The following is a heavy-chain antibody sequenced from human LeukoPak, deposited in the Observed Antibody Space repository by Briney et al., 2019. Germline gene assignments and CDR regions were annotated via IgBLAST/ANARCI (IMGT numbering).Heavy chain of an antibody. D-gene: IGHD4-17*01. V-gene: IGHV4-59*05. CDR2: IYSSGRT. Sequence: SETLSLTCTVSGGSISSYYWSWIRQPPGKGLEWIGSIYSSGRTYYNPSLESRVTISLDTSKKQFYLKLSSVTAADTATFYCAGNRADYGDYYYYYYMDVWGKGTTVTVSS. CDR3: AGNRADYGDYYYYYYMDV. J-gene: IGHJ6*03. CDR1: GGSISSYY.